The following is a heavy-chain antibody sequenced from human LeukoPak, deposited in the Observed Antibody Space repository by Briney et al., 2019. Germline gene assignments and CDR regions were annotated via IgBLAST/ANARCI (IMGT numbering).Heavy chain of an antibody. D-gene: IGHD7-27*01. CDR1: GYTFTGYY. J-gene: IGHJ4*02. CDR3: ARKDDLLYGIRTGDFDY. CDR2: INPNSGGT. V-gene: IGHV1-2*02. Sequence: GASVKVSCKASGYTFTGYYMHWVRQAPGQGLEWMGWINPNSGGTNYAQKFQGRVTMTRDTSISTAYTELSRLRSDDTAVYYCARKDDLLYGIRTGDFDYWGQGTLVTVPS.